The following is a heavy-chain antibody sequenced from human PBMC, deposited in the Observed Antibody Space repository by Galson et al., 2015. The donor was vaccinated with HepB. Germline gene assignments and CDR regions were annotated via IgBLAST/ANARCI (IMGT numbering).Heavy chain of an antibody. Sequence: SLRLSCAASGFTFSSYSMSWVRQAPGKGLEWVSSISSSSSYIYYADSVKGRFTISRDNAKNSLYLQMNSLRAEDTAVYYCARVAEYSGYDFLVKYYYYYMDVWGKGTTVTVSS. J-gene: IGHJ6*03. CDR1: GFTFSSYS. CDR2: ISSSSSYI. CDR3: ARVAEYSGYDFLVKYYYYYMDV. D-gene: IGHD5-12*01. V-gene: IGHV3-21*01.